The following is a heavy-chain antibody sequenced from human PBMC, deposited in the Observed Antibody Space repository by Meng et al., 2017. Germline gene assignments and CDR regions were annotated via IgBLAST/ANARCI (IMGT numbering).Heavy chain of an antibody. J-gene: IGHJ4*02. D-gene: IGHD4-17*01. CDR3: ARSHSVTIVAFDY. V-gene: IGHV4-34*01. CDR1: GGSFSGYY. Sequence: QVQLQQWGAGLLKPSETLSLTWAFYGGSFSGYYWSWIRQPPGKGLEWIGEINHSGSTNYNPSLKSRVTMSLDTSKNQFSLRLSSVTAADTAVYYCARSHSVTIVAFDYWGQGTLVTVSS. CDR2: INHSGST.